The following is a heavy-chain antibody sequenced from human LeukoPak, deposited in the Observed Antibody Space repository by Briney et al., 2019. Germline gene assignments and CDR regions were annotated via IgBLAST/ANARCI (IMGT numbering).Heavy chain of an antibody. CDR2: IKQDESEK. V-gene: IGHV3-7*01. CDR3: AKPLMRDRWFGES. CDR1: GFTIINSW. J-gene: IGHJ5*02. Sequence: GGSLRLSCAASGFTIINSWMTWVRQAPGKGLEWVANIKQDESEKYYVDSVKGRFTISRDNAKNSLSLQMISLRAEDTAVYYCAKPLMRDRWFGESWGQGTLVTVSS. D-gene: IGHD3-10*01.